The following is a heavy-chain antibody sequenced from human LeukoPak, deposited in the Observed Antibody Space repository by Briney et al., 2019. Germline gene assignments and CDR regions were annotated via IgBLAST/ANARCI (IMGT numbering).Heavy chain of an antibody. Sequence: GGSLRLSCAASGFTFDDYAMHWVRQAPGKGLEWVSGISWNSGSIGYADSVKGRFTISRDNAKNSLYLQMNSLRAEDTALYYCAKDMGGAPTYFDYWGQGTLVTVSS. CDR1: GFTFDDYA. D-gene: IGHD1-26*01. CDR2: ISWNSGSI. J-gene: IGHJ4*02. V-gene: IGHV3-9*01. CDR3: AKDMGGAPTYFDY.